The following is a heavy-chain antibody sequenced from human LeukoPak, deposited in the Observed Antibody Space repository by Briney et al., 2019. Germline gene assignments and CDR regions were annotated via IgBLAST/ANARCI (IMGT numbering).Heavy chain of an antibody. Sequence: ASVKVSCKASGSTFSSYAISWVRQAPGQGLEWMGGIIPIFGTGNYAQKFQGRVTITADESTSTAYMELSSLRSEDTAVYYCAENYYGSGSYSNDAFDIWGQGTMVSVSS. CDR1: GSTFSSYA. D-gene: IGHD3-10*01. V-gene: IGHV1-69*13. CDR3: AENYYGSGSYSNDAFDI. CDR2: IIPIFGTG. J-gene: IGHJ3*02.